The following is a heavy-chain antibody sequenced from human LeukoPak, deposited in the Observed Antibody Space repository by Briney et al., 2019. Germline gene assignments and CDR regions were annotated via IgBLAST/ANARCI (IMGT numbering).Heavy chain of an antibody. CDR2: ISPNSGGT. V-gene: IGHV1-2*02. D-gene: IGHD6-13*01. CDR1: GYTFTGYY. J-gene: IGHJ4*02. CDR3: ARNPPGYSSSWTFDY. Sequence: ASVKVSCKASGYTFTGYYMHWVRQAPGQGLEWLGWISPNSGGTNYAQKFQGRVTMTRDTSISTAYMELSRLRSDDTAVYYCARNPPGYSSSWTFDYWGQGTLVTVSS.